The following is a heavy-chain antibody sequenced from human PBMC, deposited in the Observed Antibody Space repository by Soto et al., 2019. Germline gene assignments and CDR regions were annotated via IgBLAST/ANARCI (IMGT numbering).Heavy chain of an antibody. Sequence: QVQLQESGPGLVKPSQTLSLTCTVSGGSISSGDYYWSWIRQPPGKGLEWIGYIYYSGSTYYNPSLKRXXTXSAXTSKNQFSLKLSSVTAADTAVYYCASGMAGGGDGYWGQGTLVTVSS. CDR2: IYYSGST. J-gene: IGHJ4*02. CDR3: ASGMAGGGDGY. V-gene: IGHV4-30-4*01. D-gene: IGHD2-21*02. CDR1: GGSISSGDYY.